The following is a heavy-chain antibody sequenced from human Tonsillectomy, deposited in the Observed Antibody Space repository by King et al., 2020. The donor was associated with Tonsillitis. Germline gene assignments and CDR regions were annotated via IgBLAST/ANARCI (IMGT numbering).Heavy chain of an antibody. D-gene: IGHD5-12*01. CDR2: ISSNGGGT. J-gene: IGHJ4*02. V-gene: IGHV3-64D*09. Sequence: DVQLVESGGGLVQPGGSLRLSCSASGFTFSSYAMHWVRQAPGKGLEYVSDISSNGGGTYYADSVKGRFTISRDNSKNTLYLQMSSLRAEDTDVYYCVAGRGYVGCLYYWGQGTLVTVSS. CDR3: VAGRGYVGCLYY. CDR1: GFTFSSYA.